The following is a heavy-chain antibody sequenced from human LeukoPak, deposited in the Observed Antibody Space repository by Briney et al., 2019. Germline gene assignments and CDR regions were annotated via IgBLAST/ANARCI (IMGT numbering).Heavy chain of an antibody. CDR1: GYTFTGYY. V-gene: IGHV1-2*06. D-gene: IGHD6-19*01. CDR3: AFQGWLVRTPFDY. CDR2: INPNSGGT. J-gene: IGHJ4*02. Sequence: GASVKVSCKTSGYTFTGYYMHWVRQAPGQGLEWMGRINPNSGGTNYAQKFQGRVTMTRDTSISTTYMELSRLRSDDTAVYYCAFQGWLVRTPFDYWGQGTLVTVSS.